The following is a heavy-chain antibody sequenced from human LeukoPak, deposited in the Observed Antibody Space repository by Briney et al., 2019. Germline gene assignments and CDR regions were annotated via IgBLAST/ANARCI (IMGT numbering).Heavy chain of an antibody. D-gene: IGHD3-10*01. J-gene: IGHJ4*02. Sequence: GGSLRLSCVASGFTFTNYGMNWVRQTPGKGLEWVSGFSGGSTYYTDSVKGRFTISRDNSKNTLYLQMNSLRAEDTAVYYCAKGSLPITMVRGAYFDYWGQGTLVTVSS. CDR1: GFTFTNYG. CDR2: FSGGST. V-gene: IGHV3-23*01. CDR3: AKGSLPITMVRGAYFDY.